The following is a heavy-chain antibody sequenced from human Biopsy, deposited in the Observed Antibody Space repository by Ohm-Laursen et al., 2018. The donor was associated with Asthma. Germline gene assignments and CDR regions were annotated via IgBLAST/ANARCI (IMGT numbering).Heavy chain of an antibody. J-gene: IGHJ5*02. D-gene: IGHD6-13*01. CDR3: ARGQKSAGDRWFDP. CDR1: GYTFIGCH. CDR2: INPNSGGT. V-gene: IGHV1-2*06. Sequence: ASVKVSCNASGYTFIGCHIHWMRQAPGQGLEWMGRINPNSGGTNYAQKFQGRVTITRDTSISTAYMEVSRLRSDDTAVYYCARGQKSAGDRWFDPWGQGTLVTVSS.